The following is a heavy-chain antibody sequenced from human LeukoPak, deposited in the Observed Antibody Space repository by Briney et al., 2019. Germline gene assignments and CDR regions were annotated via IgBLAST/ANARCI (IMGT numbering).Heavy chain of an antibody. Sequence: SVKVSCKASGGTFSSYAISRVRQAPGQGLEWMGGIIPIFGTANYAQKFQGRVTITADESTSTAYMELSSLRSEDTAVYYCAEGIAAAGTSWFDPWGQGTLVTVSS. CDR3: AEGIAAAGTSWFDP. CDR2: IIPIFGTA. D-gene: IGHD6-13*01. CDR1: GGTFSSYA. V-gene: IGHV1-69*13. J-gene: IGHJ5*02.